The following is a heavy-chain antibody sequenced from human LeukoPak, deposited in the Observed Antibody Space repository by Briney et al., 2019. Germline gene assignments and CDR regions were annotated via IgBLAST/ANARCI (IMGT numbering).Heavy chain of an antibody. J-gene: IGHJ4*02. CDR2: IWYDGSNK. V-gene: IGHV3-33*08. Sequence: GGSLRLSCSASGFTFSNYAMHWVRQAPGKGLEWVAVIWYDGSNKYYADSVKGRFTISRDNSKNTLYLQMNSLRAEDTAVYYCARGRYTVTTMYYFDYWGQGTLVTVSS. CDR1: GFTFSNYA. D-gene: IGHD4-17*01. CDR3: ARGRYTVTTMYYFDY.